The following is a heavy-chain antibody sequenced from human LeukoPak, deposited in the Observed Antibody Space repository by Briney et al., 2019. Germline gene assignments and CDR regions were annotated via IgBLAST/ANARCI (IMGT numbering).Heavy chain of an antibody. CDR2: IRYDGSNK. V-gene: IGHV3-30*02. J-gene: IGHJ4*02. CDR1: GFTFSRYG. CDR3: AKDPRDCSTTSCYMAAAGFDY. D-gene: IGHD2-2*02. Sequence: GGSLRLSCAASGFTFSRYGMHWVRQAPGEGLEWVAFIRYDGSNKYYADSVKGRFTISRDNSKNTMYLQMNSLRAEDTAVYYCAKDPRDCSTTSCYMAAAGFDYWGQGTLVTVSS.